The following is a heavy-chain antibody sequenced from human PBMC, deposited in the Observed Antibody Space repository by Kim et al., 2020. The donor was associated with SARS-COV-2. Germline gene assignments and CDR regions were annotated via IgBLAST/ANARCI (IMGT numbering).Heavy chain of an antibody. CDR2: INHSGST. D-gene: IGHD3-10*01. CDR1: GGSFSGYY. V-gene: IGHV4-34*01. J-gene: IGHJ6*02. Sequence: SETLSLTCAVYGGSFSGYYWSWIRQPPGKGLEWIGEINHSGSTNYNPSLKSRVTISVDTSKNQFSLKLSSVTAADTAVYYCARVMVPYYYYGMDVWGQGTTVTVSS. CDR3: ARVMVPYYYYGMDV.